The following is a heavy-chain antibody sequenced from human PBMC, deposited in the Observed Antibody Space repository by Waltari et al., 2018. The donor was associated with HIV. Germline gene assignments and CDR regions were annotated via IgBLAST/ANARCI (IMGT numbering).Heavy chain of an antibody. D-gene: IGHD5-18*01. J-gene: IGHJ3*01. V-gene: IGHV1-8*01. CDR3: ARLLRGFSYGGAFDL. CDR1: GYTFTSHD. CDR2: MNPNSGNT. Sequence: QAQLVQSGAEVKKPGASVKVSCKASGYTFTSHDINWLRQATGQGLEWMGWMNPNSGNTGYAQMFQGRVTMTRNTSINTAYMELSSLKSEDTAVYYCARLLRGFSYGGAFDLWGQGTVVIVSS.